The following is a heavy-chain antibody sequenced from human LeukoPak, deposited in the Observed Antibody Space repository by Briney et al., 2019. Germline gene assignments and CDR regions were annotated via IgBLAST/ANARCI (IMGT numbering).Heavy chain of an antibody. CDR1: GGSISSSTYY. V-gene: IGHV4-39*02. Sequence: PSETLSLTCTVSGGSISSSTYYWGWIRQPPGKGLEWNGAIYYTGTTYYNPSLRSRVTVSVDTSKNHLSLNLRSVTAADTALYYCASAPRQASIGGLDYWGQGTLVTVSS. CDR2: IYYTGTT. J-gene: IGHJ4*02. D-gene: IGHD3-16*01. CDR3: ASAPRQASIGGLDY.